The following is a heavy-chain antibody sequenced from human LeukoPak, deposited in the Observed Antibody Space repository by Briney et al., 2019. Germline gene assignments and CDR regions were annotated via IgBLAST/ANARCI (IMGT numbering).Heavy chain of an antibody. CDR3: ARDTYDSSGYYAHLDY. CDR1: GFTFSSYW. CDR2: IKQDGSDK. V-gene: IGHV3-7*01. D-gene: IGHD3-22*01. J-gene: IGHJ4*02. Sequence: PGGSLRLSCAASGFTFSSYWMSWVRQAPGKGLEWVANIKQDGSDKYYVDSVKGRFTISRDNAKNSLYLQMSSLRAEDTAVYYCARDTYDSSGYYAHLDYWGQGTLVTVSS.